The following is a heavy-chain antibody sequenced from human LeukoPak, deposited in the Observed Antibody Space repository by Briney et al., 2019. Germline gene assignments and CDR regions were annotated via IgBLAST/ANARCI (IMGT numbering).Heavy chain of an antibody. CDR1: GFTFSSYA. J-gene: IGHJ5*02. CDR3: AKTYSSSWYNGFDP. D-gene: IGHD6-13*01. V-gene: IGHV3-23*01. Sequence: PGGSLRLSCAASGFTFSSYAMTWVRQAPGKGLEWVSAISGSGSSTYYTDSVKGRFTISRDNSKNTLYLQMNSLRAEDTAVYYCAKTYSSSWYNGFDPWGQGTLVTVSS. CDR2: ISGSGSST.